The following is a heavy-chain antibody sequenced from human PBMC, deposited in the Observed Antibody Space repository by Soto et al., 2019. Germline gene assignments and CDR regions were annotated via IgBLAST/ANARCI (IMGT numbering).Heavy chain of an antibody. CDR1: GFTFSDCW. CDR3: ARTPQYCSSASCYTLDY. J-gene: IGHJ4*02. CDR2: ISSDGTSP. V-gene: IGHV3-74*01. Sequence: PGGSLRLSCTASGFTFSDCWMHWVRQAPGKGLVWVSRISSDGTSPNYADSVKGRFTISRDNAKNTLYLQMNSLRAEDTAVYYCARTPQYCSSASCYTLDYWSQGTLVTVSS. D-gene: IGHD2-2*01.